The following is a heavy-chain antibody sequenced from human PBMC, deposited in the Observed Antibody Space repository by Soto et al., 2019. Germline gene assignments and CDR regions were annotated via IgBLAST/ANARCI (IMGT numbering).Heavy chain of an antibody. V-gene: IGHV1-69*13. CDR3: ARVEMAAGAGTFDY. D-gene: IGHD6-19*01. J-gene: IGHJ4*02. CDR2: IIPIFGTA. CDR1: GYTFTSYD. Sequence: SVKVSCKASGYTFTSYDINWVRQATGQGLEWMGGIIPIFGTANYAQKFQGRVTITADESTSTAYMELSSLRSEDTAVYYCARVEMAAGAGTFDYWGQGTLVTVSS.